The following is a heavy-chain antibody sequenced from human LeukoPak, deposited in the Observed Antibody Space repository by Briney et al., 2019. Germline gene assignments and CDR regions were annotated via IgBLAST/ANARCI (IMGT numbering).Heavy chain of an antibody. CDR3: AREYGDFDY. CDR2: INTSGNT. Sequence: SETLSLTCIASGGSISNYYWSWIRQPAGKGLQWIGRINTSGNTNYNPSLKSRVTMSVDTSKNQFSLKLHSLTAADTAVYYCAREYGDFDYWGQGTLVTVSS. CDR1: GGSISNYY. V-gene: IGHV4-4*07. J-gene: IGHJ4*02. D-gene: IGHD4-17*01.